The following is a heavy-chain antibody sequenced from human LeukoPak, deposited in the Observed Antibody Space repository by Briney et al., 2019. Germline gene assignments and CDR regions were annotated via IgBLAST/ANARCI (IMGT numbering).Heavy chain of an antibody. D-gene: IGHD6-19*01. CDR3: AKMSGAVAVTTDY. V-gene: IGHV3-23*01. J-gene: IGHJ4*02. Sequence: GGSLRLSCAASGFTFGSYGMSWVRQAPGKGLEWVSAISGSGGGTYYADSVKGRFTISRDNSKNTLSLQVNSLRAEDTAVYYCAKMSGAVAVTTDYWGQGTLVTVSS. CDR1: GFTFGSYG. CDR2: ISGSGGGT.